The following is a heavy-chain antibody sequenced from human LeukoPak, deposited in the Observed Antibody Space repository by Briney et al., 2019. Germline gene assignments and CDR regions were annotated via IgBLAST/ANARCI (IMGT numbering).Heavy chain of an antibody. Sequence: SETLSLTCTVSGGSISSGGYYWSWIRQPPGKGLEWIGYIYHSGSTYYNPSLKSRVTISVGTSKNQFSLKLSSVTAADTAVYYCARVGQQLVLFDYWGQGTLVTVSS. CDR2: IYHSGST. CDR3: ARVGQQLVLFDY. D-gene: IGHD6-13*01. J-gene: IGHJ4*02. V-gene: IGHV4-30-2*05. CDR1: GGSISSGGYY.